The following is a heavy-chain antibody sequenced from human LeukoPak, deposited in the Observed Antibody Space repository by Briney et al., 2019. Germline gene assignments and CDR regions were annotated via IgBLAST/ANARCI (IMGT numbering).Heavy chain of an antibody. J-gene: IGHJ4*02. CDR2: ISSNGGST. CDR3: VKARGIQLWLPGDY. D-gene: IGHD5-18*01. V-gene: IGHV3-64D*09. Sequence: GGSLRLSCSASGFTFSRYAMHWVRQAPGKGLEYVSAISSNGGSTYYGDSVKGRFAISRDNSKNTLYLQMSSLRAEDTAVYYCVKARGIQLWLPGDYWGQGTLVTVSS. CDR1: GFTFSRYA.